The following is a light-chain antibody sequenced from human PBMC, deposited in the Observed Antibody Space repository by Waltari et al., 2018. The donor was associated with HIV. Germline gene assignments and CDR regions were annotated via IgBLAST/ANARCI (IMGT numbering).Light chain of an antibody. V-gene: IGLV3-1*01. Sequence: SYELTKPPSVSVSPGQTASVTCSADKLGEKYVSWYQQKPGLSPVVVIYEDKTRPSGIPERFSGSNSGNTATLTISGTQAMDEADYYCRAWGSNTAVFGGGTKLTVL. J-gene: IGLJ2*01. CDR1: KLGEKY. CDR2: EDK. CDR3: RAWGSNTAV.